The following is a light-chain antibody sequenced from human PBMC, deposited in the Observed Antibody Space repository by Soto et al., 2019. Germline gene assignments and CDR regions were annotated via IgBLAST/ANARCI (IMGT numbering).Light chain of an antibody. CDR2: WAS. CDR3: QQYYSTPFT. V-gene: IGKV4-1*01. Sequence: DIVLTQSPDSLAVSLGERATIHCKSSQTIFYTSSNKNNLAWYQQRPGQPPKLLIYWASDRESGGPNRFSGSGSGADVTLTTSDLQAEDVAVYYCQQYYSTPFTFGRGTRMDIK. CDR1: QTIFYTSSNKNN. J-gene: IGKJ3*01.